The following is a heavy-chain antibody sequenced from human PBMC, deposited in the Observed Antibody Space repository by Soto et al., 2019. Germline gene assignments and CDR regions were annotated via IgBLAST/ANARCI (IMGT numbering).Heavy chain of an antibody. CDR3: ASDNDFWSGYGP. J-gene: IGHJ5*02. CDR2: INHSGST. D-gene: IGHD3-3*01. V-gene: IGHV4-34*01. Sequence: QVQLQQWGAGLLKPSETLSLTCAVYGGSFSGYYWSWIRQPPGTGLEWIGEINHSGSTNYNPSLTSRVTISVDTSKNQFSLKLSSVTAADTAVYYCASDNDFWSGYGPWGQGTLVTVSS. CDR1: GGSFSGYY.